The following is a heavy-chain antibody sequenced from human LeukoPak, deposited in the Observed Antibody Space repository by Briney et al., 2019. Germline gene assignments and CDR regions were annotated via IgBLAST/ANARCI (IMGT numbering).Heavy chain of an antibody. J-gene: IGHJ4*02. D-gene: IGHD1-26*01. Sequence: PGGSLRLSCAASGFAFNNYAMTWVRQAPGKGLEWVSNINDNGGQRHYADSVKGRFTISRDNSKNTLFLQMDSLRAEDTAVYYCAKTQWKVGATDYFDYWGQGSLVTVSS. CDR2: INDNGGQR. CDR3: AKTQWKVGATDYFDY. CDR1: GFAFNNYA. V-gene: IGHV3-23*01.